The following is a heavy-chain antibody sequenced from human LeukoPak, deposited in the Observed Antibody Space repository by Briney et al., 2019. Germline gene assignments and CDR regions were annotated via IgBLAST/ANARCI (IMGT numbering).Heavy chain of an antibody. V-gene: IGHV3-7*01. D-gene: IGHD6-19*01. Sequence: PGGSLRLSCAASGFTFSSYWMSWVRQAPGKGLEWVANIKQDGSEKYYVDSVKGRFTISRDNAKNSLYLQMNSLRAEDTAVYYCARVSSGWYYYYYGMDVWGQGTTVTVSS. CDR1: GFTFSSYW. CDR3: ARVSSGWYYYYYGMDV. J-gene: IGHJ6*02. CDR2: IKQDGSEK.